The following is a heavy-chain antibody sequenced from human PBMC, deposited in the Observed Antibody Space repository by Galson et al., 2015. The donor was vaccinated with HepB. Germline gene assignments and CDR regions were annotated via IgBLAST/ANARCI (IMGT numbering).Heavy chain of an antibody. D-gene: IGHD1-26*01. CDR1: GYIFTGYY. V-gene: IGHV1-2*02. CDR2: INPFSGGP. J-gene: IGHJ6*02. Sequence: SVKVSCKASGYIFTGYYIHWVRQAPGKGLEWMGWINPFSGGPNFAQKFQGRVTMTRDTSISTVFMELSRLGSDDTAIYYCARSIVGTTFLYYGVDLWGQGTTVTVSS. CDR3: ARSIVGTTFLYYGVDL.